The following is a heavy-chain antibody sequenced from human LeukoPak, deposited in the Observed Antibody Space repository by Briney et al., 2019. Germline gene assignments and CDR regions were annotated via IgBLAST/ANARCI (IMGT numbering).Heavy chain of an antibody. CDR1: GFTFNAYY. J-gene: IGHJ3*02. V-gene: IGHV1-2*06. Sequence: ASVKVSWKAFGFTFNAYYMHLVPKAPGQGLEWVGRINPNSGSTNYAQKFQDRVTMTRDTSISTAYMELSNLRSDDTSVYYCARQLSPFAFDIWGQGTMVTISS. D-gene: IGHD5-18*01. CDR3: ARQLSPFAFDI. CDR2: INPNSGST.